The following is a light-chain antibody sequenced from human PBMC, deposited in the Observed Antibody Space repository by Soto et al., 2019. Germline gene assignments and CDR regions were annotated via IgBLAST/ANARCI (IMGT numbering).Light chain of an antibody. CDR3: QVCDSPSDHGV. J-gene: IGLJ3*02. CDR2: DNG. Sequence: SYELTQTSSVSVAPGQTAIITCGGNTIGSKGVHWYQQKPGQDPVLVIYDNGNRPSGIPERFSGSNSGNTATLTISRVEAGDEADYHCQVCDSPSDHGVFGRGTKLTVL. CDR1: TIGSKG. V-gene: IGLV3-21*02.